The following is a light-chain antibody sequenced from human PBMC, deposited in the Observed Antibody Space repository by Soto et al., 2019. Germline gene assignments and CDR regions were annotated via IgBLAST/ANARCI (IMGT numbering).Light chain of an antibody. CDR2: DAS. CDR3: QQYGTSPLT. Sequence: LLTPSPATLSVYPGEIATLACRTSLSVSVYLDWYQQKPGQAPRLLISDASNRATGIPARFSGSGSGTDFSLTISRLETEDFSVYYCQQYGTSPLTFGGGTKVDI. J-gene: IGKJ4*01. CDR1: LSVSVY. V-gene: IGKV3-11*01.